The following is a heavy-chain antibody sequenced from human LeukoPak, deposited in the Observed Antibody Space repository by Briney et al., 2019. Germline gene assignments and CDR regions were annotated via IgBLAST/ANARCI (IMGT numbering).Heavy chain of an antibody. D-gene: IGHD6-19*01. CDR2: FYYSGNT. J-gene: IGHJ4*02. Sequence: SETLSLTCGVSGGSISSSSYSWGRIRQPPGKGLEWIGSFYYSGNTYYNPSFKSRVTISVDTSKNEFSLKLRSVTAADTAVYYCARTAGVAVAGSRQYFDYWGQGTLVTVSS. V-gene: IGHV4-39*01. CDR3: ARTAGVAVAGSRQYFDY. CDR1: GGSISSSSYS.